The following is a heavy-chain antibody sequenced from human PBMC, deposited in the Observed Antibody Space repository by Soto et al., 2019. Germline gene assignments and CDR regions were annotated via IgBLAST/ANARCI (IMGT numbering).Heavy chain of an antibody. J-gene: IGHJ4*02. CDR3: VSFWIGTGSRDY. Sequence: EVQLVDSGGGLVQPGGSLRLSCAVSGLTFSDHYMGWVRQAPGKGLDWVGRIRDRVHSYSTEYAASVKGRLTISREDSSNSLYLQMNRLNLEDTAVFYCVSFWIGTGSRDYWCRGTLVTFSS. D-gene: IGHD1-1*01. CDR1: GLTFSDHY. V-gene: IGHV3-72*01. CDR2: IRDRVHSYST.